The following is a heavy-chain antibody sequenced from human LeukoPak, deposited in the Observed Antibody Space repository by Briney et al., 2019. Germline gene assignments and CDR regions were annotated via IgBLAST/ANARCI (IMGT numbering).Heavy chain of an antibody. V-gene: IGHV1-69*13. CDR1: GGTFSSYA. J-gene: IGHJ3*02. CDR2: IIPIFGTA. D-gene: IGHD6-13*01. Sequence: SVKVSCKASGGTFSSYAISWVRQAPGQGLEWMGGIIPIFGTANYAQKFQGRVTITADESTSTAYMELSSLRSEDTAVYYCARSRLGRLIAAAGTNAFDIWGQGTMVTVSS. CDR3: ARSRLGRLIAAAGTNAFDI.